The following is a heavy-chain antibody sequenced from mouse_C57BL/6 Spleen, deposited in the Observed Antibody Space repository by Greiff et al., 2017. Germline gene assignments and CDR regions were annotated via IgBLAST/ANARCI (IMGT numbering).Heavy chain of an antibody. CDR1: GFTFSDYG. Sequence: DVKLVESGGGLVQPGGSLKLSCAASGFTFSDYGMAWVRQAPRKGPEWVAFISNLAYSIYYADTVTGRFTISRENAKNTLYREMSSLRSEDTAMYYCARSLDSSGQGFAYWGQGTLVTVSA. D-gene: IGHD3-2*02. CDR2: ISNLAYSI. CDR3: ARSLDSSGQGFAY. J-gene: IGHJ3*01. V-gene: IGHV5-15*01.